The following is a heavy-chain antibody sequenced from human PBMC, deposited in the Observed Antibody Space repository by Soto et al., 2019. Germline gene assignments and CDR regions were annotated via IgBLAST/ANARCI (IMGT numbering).Heavy chain of an antibody. J-gene: IGHJ4*02. CDR1: GFTVSSNY. Sequence: EVQLVESGGGLVQPGGSLRLSCAASGFTVSSNYMSWVRKSTGKGLEWVSVIYSGGRTYYADSVKGRCTISRDNYKNTLYLQMNSLRDYDTAVYYCAREVSGIGYWGQGTLVTVSS. V-gene: IGHV3-66*01. CDR3: AREVSGIGY. CDR2: IYSGGRT. D-gene: IGHD1-20*01.